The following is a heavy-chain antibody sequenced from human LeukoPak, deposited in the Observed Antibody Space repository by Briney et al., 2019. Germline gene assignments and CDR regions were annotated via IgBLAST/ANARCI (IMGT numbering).Heavy chain of an antibody. J-gene: IGHJ4*02. CDR1: GFTFSSYA. CDR3: ARHYYGSGSYYNDAYFDY. CDR2: ISYDGSNK. V-gene: IGHV3-30-3*01. Sequence: GGSLRLSCAASGFTFSSYAMHWVRQAPGKGLEWVAVISYDGSNKYYADSVKGRFTISRDNSKNTLYLQMDSLRAEDTAVYYCARHYYGSGSYYNDAYFDYWGQGTLVTVSS. D-gene: IGHD3-10*01.